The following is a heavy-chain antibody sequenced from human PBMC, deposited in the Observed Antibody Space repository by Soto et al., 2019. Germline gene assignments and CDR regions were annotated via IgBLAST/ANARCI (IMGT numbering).Heavy chain of an antibody. CDR2: ISYDGSNK. CDR1: GFTFSSYG. V-gene: IGHV3-30*18. J-gene: IGHJ6*02. Sequence: QVQLVESGGGVVQPGRSLRLSCAASGFTFSSYGRHWVRQAPGKGLEWVAVISYDGSNKYYADSVKGRFTISRDNSKNTLYLQMNSLRAEDTAVYYCAKGGYYYGMDVWGQGTTVTVSS. D-gene: IGHD2-15*01. CDR3: AKGGYYYGMDV.